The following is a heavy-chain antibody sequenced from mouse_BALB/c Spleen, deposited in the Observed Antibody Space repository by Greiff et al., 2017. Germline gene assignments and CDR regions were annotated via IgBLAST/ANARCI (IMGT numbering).Heavy chain of an antibody. Sequence: EVQLMESGGGLVQPGGSLRLSCATSGFTFTGYYMSWVRQPPGKALEWVGVIRNKANGYTTEYSASVKGRFTISRDNSKSILYLQMNTLRAEDSATYYCARDTLSLRLYAMDYWGQGTSVTVSS. CDR3: ARDTLSLRLYAMDY. D-gene: IGHD1-2*01. J-gene: IGHJ4*01. V-gene: IGHV7-3*02. CDR2: IRNKANGYTT. CDR1: GFTFTGYY.